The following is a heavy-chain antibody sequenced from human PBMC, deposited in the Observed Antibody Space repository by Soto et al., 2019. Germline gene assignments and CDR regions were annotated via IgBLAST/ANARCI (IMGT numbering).Heavy chain of an antibody. CDR3: ARASYGDYDGYFQH. V-gene: IGHV3-30-3*01. D-gene: IGHD4-17*01. J-gene: IGHJ1*01. CDR2: ISYDGSNK. CDR1: GFTFSSYA. Sequence: QVQLVESGGGVVQPGRSLRLSCAASGFTFSSYAMHWVRQAPGKGLEWVAVISYDGSNKYYADSVKGRFTISRDNSKKPLYLQMNRLGAEDTAVYYCARASYGDYDGYFQHWGQGTLVTVSS.